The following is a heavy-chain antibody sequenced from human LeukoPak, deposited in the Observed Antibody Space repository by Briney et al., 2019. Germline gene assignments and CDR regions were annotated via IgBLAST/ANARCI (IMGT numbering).Heavy chain of an antibody. J-gene: IGHJ4*02. CDR1: GFTFSSYW. V-gene: IGHV3-74*01. CDR3: SRSAYYDGSGNYYDY. Sequence: GGSLRLSCAASGFTFSSYWMHWVRQAPGKGLVWVSRISDGGSTTTYTDSVKGRFTISRDNAKNTLYLQMNGLRAEDTAVYYCSRSAYYDGSGNYYDYWGQGTLVTVSS. CDR2: ISDGGSTT. D-gene: IGHD3-22*01.